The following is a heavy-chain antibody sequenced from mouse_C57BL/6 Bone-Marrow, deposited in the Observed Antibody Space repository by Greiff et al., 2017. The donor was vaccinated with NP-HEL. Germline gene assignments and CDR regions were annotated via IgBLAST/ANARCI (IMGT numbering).Heavy chain of an antibody. Sequence: VQLQQSGPELVKPGASVKISCKASGYSFTSYYIHWVKQRPGQGLEWIGWIYPGSGNTKYNEKFKGKATLTADTSSSTAYMQLSSLTSEDSAVYYCARITTVVTFDVWGTGTTVTVSS. J-gene: IGHJ1*03. CDR2: IYPGSGNT. D-gene: IGHD1-1*01. V-gene: IGHV1-66*01. CDR1: GYSFTSYY. CDR3: ARITTVVTFDV.